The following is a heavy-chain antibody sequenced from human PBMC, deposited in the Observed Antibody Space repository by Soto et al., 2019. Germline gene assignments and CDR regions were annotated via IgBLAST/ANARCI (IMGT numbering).Heavy chain of an antibody. Sequence: QLQLQESGPGLVKPSETLSLTCTVSGGSISSSSYYWGWIRQPPGKGLEWIGTIYYSGNTYYNPSLKSRVLFSADTSKHTSPLKVSSVTAPATAVYYCARQDDDILTGHPTYNWFAPWGQGTLVTVSS. CDR3: ARQDDDILTGHPTYNWFAP. CDR1: GGSISSSSYY. V-gene: IGHV4-39*01. J-gene: IGHJ5*02. D-gene: IGHD3-9*01. CDR2: IYYSGNT.